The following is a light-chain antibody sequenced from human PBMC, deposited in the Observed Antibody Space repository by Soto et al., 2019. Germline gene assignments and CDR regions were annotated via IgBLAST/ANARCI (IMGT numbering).Light chain of an antibody. J-gene: IGLJ3*02. CDR3: QTWGTGIWV. CDR2: LNSDGSH. CDR1: SGHSSYA. Sequence: QPVLTQSTSASASMGASVKLTCTLSSGHSSYAIAWHQQQPEKGPRYLMKLNSDGSHSKGDGIPDRFSGSSSGAERYLTISSLQSEDEADYYCQTWGTGIWVFGGGTKLTV. V-gene: IGLV4-69*01.